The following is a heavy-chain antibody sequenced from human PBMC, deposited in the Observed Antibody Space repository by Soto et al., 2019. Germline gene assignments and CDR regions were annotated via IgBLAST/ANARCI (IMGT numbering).Heavy chain of an antibody. CDR1: VFTFSNAW. D-gene: IGHD6-6*01. V-gene: IGHV3-15*07. CDR2: IKSKTDGGTT. CDR3: TTGLAATYYYYGMDV. Sequence: GGSLRLSCAASVFTFSNAWMNWVRQAPGKGLEWVGRIKSKTDGGTTDYAAPVKGRFTISRDDSKNTLYLQMNSLKTEDTAVYYCTTGLAATYYYYGMDVWGQGTTVTVSS. J-gene: IGHJ6*02.